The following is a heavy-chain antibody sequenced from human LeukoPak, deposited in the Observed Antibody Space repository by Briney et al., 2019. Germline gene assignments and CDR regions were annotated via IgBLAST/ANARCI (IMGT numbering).Heavy chain of an antibody. D-gene: IGHD5-18*01. CDR1: GGSFSGYY. V-gene: IGHV4-34*01. CDR2: INHSGST. Sequence: SETPSLTCAVYGGSFSGYYWSWIRQPPGKGLEWIGEINHSGSTNYNPSLKSRVTISVDTSKNQFSLKLSSVTAADTAVYYCARSSTAMVNDYWGQGTLVTVSS. CDR3: ARSSTAMVNDY. J-gene: IGHJ4*02.